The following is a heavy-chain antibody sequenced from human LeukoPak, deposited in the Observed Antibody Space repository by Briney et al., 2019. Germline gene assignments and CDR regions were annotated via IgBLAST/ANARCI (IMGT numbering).Heavy chain of an antibody. CDR3: ARRRTVSTTGRFDP. J-gene: IGHJ5*02. CDR1: GGSISRSSSY. V-gene: IGHV4-39*01. Sequence: SETLSLTCTVSGGSISRSSSYWGWIRQPPGKGLEWIGSIYYSGNTYYNPSLKSRVNISVDMSKNQVSLKVSSVTAAGTAVYYCARRRTVSTTGRFDPWGQGILVTVSS. D-gene: IGHD5/OR15-5a*01. CDR2: IYYSGNT.